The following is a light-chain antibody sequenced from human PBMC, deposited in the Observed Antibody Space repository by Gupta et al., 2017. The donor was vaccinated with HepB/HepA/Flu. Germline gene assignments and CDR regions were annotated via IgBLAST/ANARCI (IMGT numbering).Light chain of an antibody. Sequence: AIRMTQSPSSVSASTGDSATITCRASQTINNSLAWYQQKPGKAPKLLIFRASTLETGVPSRFSGSGSGTDFNLNIRDLQAEEDANYFWQKEDKFLVTFGHGTEVEIK. CDR1: QTINNS. V-gene: IGKV1-8*01. CDR2: RAS. J-gene: IGKJ3*01. CDR3: QKEDKFLVT.